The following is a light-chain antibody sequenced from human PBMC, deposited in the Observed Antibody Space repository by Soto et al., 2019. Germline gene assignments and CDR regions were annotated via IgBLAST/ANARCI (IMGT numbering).Light chain of an antibody. Sequence: IVLTQSPATLPVSLGESATLSCRASQNIYSNVAWYQQRPGQAPRLLIYRASTSATGIPARFSGSGSGTEFTLTISSLKSEDFTVYSCLQYHNLWAFGKGTKVDIK. V-gene: IGKV3-15*01. J-gene: IGKJ1*01. CDR1: QNIYSN. CDR3: LQYHNLWA. CDR2: RAS.